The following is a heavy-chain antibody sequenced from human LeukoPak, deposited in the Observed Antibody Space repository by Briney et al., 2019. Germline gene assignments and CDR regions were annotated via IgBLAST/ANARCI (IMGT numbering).Heavy chain of an antibody. D-gene: IGHD6-13*01. V-gene: IGHV4-30-4*01. CDR1: GGSISSGSYY. Sequence: SQTLSLTCTVSGGSISSGSYYWSWIRQHPGKGLEWIGYIYNNGRTYYNPSLKSRVTISVGTSKNLFSLKVSSVTAADAAVYYCARGRSSSWSSFDYWGQGTLVTVSS. J-gene: IGHJ4*02. CDR3: ARGRSSSWSSFDY. CDR2: IYNNGRT.